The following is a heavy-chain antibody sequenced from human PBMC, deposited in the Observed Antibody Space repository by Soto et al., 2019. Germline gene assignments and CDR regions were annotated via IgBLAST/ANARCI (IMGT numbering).Heavy chain of an antibody. Sequence: SETLSLPCTVSHGSITSGDYFWAWIRQPPGKGLEFIGSVHSSGGTYYSPSLRSRASISIDKSKNQFSLKLTSVNAGDTAVYFCASVVVGATRQTGSDHWGQGTLVTVSS. CDR2: VHSSGGT. J-gene: IGHJ4*02. V-gene: IGHV4-39*01. CDR1: HGSITSGDYF. CDR3: ASVVVGATRQTGSDH. D-gene: IGHD2-15*01.